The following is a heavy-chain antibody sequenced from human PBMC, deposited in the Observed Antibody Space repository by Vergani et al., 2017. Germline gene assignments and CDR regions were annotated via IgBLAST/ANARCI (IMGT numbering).Heavy chain of an antibody. J-gene: IGHJ6*02. CDR3: ARDLLPNYDFWSGYSHAYYYYYGMDV. D-gene: IGHD3-3*01. Sequence: QVQLVPSGAAVKKPGSSVKVSCKASGGSLSSSAISWVRQAPGQGLEWMGGVMVIFGTSNYAQKFQGRVTISADESTNTVYMELSNLKSEDTAVYYCARDLLPNYDFWSGYSHAYYYYYGMDVWGQGTTVTVSS. V-gene: IGHV1-69*01. CDR1: GGSLSSSA. CDR2: VMVIFGTS.